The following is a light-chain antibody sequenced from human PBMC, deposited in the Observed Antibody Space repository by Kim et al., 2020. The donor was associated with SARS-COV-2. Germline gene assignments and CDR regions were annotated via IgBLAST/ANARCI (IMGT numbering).Light chain of an antibody. V-gene: IGLV3-19*01. CDR2: GKN. CDR1: SLRSYD. J-gene: IGLJ2*01. Sequence: VAWGQTVRIPYQGDSLRSYDATWYQQKPGQAPILLIYGKNNRPSGIPDRFSGSSAGNTASLTITGTQAGDEADYYCNSRDSNDNVVFGGGTQLTVL. CDR3: NSRDSNDNVV.